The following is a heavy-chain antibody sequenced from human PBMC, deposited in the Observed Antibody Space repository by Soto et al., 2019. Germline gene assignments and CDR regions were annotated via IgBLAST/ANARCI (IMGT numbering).Heavy chain of an antibody. V-gene: IGHV4-59*01. J-gene: IGHJ6*02. CDR2: IYYSGST. CDR1: GGSIGSYY. D-gene: IGHD3-22*01. CDR3: ARGVRGGYYYYGMDV. Sequence: ILSLTCTVSGGSIGSYYWIWIRQPPGKGLEWIGYIYYSGSTNYNPSLKSRVTISVDTSKNQFSLKLSSVTAADTAVYYCARGVRGGYYYYGMDVWGQGTTVTVSS.